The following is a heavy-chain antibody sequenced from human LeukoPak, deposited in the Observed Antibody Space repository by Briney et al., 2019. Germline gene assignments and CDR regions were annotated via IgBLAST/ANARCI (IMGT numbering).Heavy chain of an antibody. Sequence: ASVKVSCKASGYTFTKSYIHWVRQAPGQRLEWMGLINPGGDNTDYAQNFQGRLTMTSDPSARTVYMELSSLRSDDTAVYYCAREASSIMSGYYHMDVWGKGTTVTVSS. V-gene: IGHV1-46*01. CDR1: GYTFTKSY. J-gene: IGHJ6*03. CDR2: INPGGDNT. CDR3: AREASSIMSGYYHMDV. D-gene: IGHD3-10*02.